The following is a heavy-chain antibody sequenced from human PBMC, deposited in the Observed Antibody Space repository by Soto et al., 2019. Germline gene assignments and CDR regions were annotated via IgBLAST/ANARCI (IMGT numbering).Heavy chain of an antibody. CDR1: GFPFSSYS. CDR2: ISSSSSTI. CDR3: GRNGLVRGEYDLDS. D-gene: IGHD3-10*01. Sequence: GGSLRLSCAASGFPFSSYSMNWVRQAPGKGLEWVSYISSSSSTIYYADSVKGRFTISRDNAKNSLYLQMNSLRAEDTAVYYWGRNGLVRGEYDLDSWGKGPLVTAS. V-gene: IGHV3-48*01. J-gene: IGHJ5*02.